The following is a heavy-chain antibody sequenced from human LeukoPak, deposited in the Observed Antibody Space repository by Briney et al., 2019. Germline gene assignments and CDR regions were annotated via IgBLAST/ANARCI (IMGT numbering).Heavy chain of an antibody. CDR2: ITKSGDKT. J-gene: IGHJ6*02. D-gene: IGHD2-2*01. Sequence: AGGSLRLSCVPSGITFSNSALSWVRQAPGKGLEWVSTITKSGDKTYYADSVKGLFTISRDHSKNTLYLQMNSLRAEDTAVYYCAREDIVVVPAAYYYYGMDVWGQGTTVTVSS. V-gene: IGHV3-23*01. CDR1: GITFSNSA. CDR3: AREDIVVVPAAYYYYGMDV.